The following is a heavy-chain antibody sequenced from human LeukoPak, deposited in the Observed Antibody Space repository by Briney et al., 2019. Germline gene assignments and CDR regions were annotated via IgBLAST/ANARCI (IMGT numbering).Heavy chain of an antibody. J-gene: IGHJ3*02. D-gene: IGHD3-22*01. CDR3: ARDRRYYDSSGWAFDI. CDR2: INPNSGGT. Sequence: ASVKVSCKASGYTFTGYYMHWVRQAPGQGLEWMGWINPNSGGTNYAQKFQGRVTMTRDTSISTAYMELRSLRSDDTAVYYCARDRRYYDSSGWAFDIWGQGTMVTVSS. V-gene: IGHV1-2*02. CDR1: GYTFTGYY.